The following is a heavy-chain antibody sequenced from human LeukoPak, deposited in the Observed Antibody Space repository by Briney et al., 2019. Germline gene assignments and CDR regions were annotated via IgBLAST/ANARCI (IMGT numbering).Heavy chain of an antibody. V-gene: IGHV3-7*01. CDR3: ARDYISSWXNFDX. J-gene: IGHJ4*02. Sequence: GGSLRLSCAASGFTFRNYWMSWVRQAPGKGLEWVAKVKQDGSEKYYVDSVKGRFAVSRDNAKNSLYLQMNSLRAEDTAVYYCARDYISSWXNFDXWGQGTLVTVSS. CDR2: VKQDGSEK. CDR1: GFTFRNYW. D-gene: IGHD6-13*01.